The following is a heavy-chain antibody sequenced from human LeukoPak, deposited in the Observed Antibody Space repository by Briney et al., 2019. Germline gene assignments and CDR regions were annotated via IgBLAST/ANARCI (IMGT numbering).Heavy chain of an antibody. Sequence: PGGSLRLSCAASGFTFSSYWMHWVRQAPGKGLVWIARDNSDGYSISYADSVKGRFTISRDNTKSTLYLQMNSLRAEDTAVYYCARAVAVAGTDYWGQGILVTVSS. CDR1: GFTFSSYW. D-gene: IGHD6-19*01. CDR2: DNSDGYSI. CDR3: ARAVAVAGTDY. V-gene: IGHV3-74*01. J-gene: IGHJ4*02.